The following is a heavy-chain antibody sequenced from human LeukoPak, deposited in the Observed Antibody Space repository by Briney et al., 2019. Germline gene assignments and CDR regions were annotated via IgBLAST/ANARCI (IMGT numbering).Heavy chain of an antibody. D-gene: IGHD3-16*02. CDR2: INHSGTT. V-gene: IGHV4-34*01. CDR3: ASHYSSGSYRYTGSFDS. CDR1: GGSFSDYY. Sequence: SETLSLTCAVYGGSFSDYYWSWIRQPPGKGLEWIGEINHSGTTNYSPSLKSRVSISVDTSKNQFSLKLNSVTAADAAMYYCASHYSSGSYRYTGSFDSWGQGKLVNDSS. J-gene: IGHJ4*02.